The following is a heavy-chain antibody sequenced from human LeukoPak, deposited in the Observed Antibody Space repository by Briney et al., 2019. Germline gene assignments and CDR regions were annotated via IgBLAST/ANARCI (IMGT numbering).Heavy chain of an antibody. CDR1: GGSVSSINYY. V-gene: IGHV4-61*03. CDR2: VSHSGNT. Sequence: PSETLSLTCTVSGGSVSSINYYWSWIRQPPGKELEWIGYVSHSGNTNCSPSLKSRVTMSLDTSKNHFSLRLSSVNAADTAVYYCAGAGSGWSFDYWGQGSLVTVSS. J-gene: IGHJ4*02. CDR3: AGAGSGWSFDY. D-gene: IGHD6-19*01.